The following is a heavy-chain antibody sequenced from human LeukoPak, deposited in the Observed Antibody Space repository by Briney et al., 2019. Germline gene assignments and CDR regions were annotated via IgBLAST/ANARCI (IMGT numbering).Heavy chain of an antibody. J-gene: IGHJ1*01. Sequence: GGSLRLSCAASGFTFRSYAMHWVRQAPGKGLEWVAVISSDGSNKYYADSVKGRFTISRDNSKNTLYLQMNSLRPEDTAVYYCARGLYDSSGYPPTYFQHWGQGTLVTVSS. CDR1: GFTFRSYA. CDR2: ISSDGSNK. CDR3: ARGLYDSSGYPPTYFQH. D-gene: IGHD3-22*01. V-gene: IGHV3-30*04.